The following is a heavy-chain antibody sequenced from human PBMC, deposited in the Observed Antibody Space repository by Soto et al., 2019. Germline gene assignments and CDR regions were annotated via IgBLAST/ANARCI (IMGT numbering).Heavy chain of an antibody. Sequence: LRLSCAASGFTYSNYAMNWVRQAPEKGLEWVAYISGSGTSTYYADSVKGRFTISRDNSKNTPYLQMNSLRVEDTAVYYCVKDSEPCRGCRPFYYCMDDWLQGTTVAVS. CDR2: ISGSGTST. CDR3: VKDSEPCRGCRPFYYCMDD. V-gene: IGHV3-23*01. CDR1: GFTYSNYA. J-gene: IGHJ6*02. D-gene: IGHD3-10*01.